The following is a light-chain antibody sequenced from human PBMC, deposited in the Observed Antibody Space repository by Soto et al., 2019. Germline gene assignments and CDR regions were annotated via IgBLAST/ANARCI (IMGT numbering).Light chain of an antibody. J-gene: IGLJ2*01. CDR2: LSSDGSH. CDR3: QIWDTGARVV. Sequence: QLVLTQSPSASASLGASVKLTCTLSSGHSSYAIAWHQQQPEKGPRYLMKLSSDGSHSKGDGTPDRFSGSSSGAERYLTISSLQSEDEADYYCQIWDTGARVVFGGGTKLTVL. V-gene: IGLV4-69*01. CDR1: SGHSSYA.